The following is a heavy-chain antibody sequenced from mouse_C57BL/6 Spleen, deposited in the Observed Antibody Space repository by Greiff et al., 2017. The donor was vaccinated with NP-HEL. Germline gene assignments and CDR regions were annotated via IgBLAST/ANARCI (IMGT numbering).Heavy chain of an antibody. V-gene: IGHV3-6*01. CDR1: GYSITSGYY. CDR3: ARYYYGSRRDYWYFDV. CDR2: ISYDGSN. Sequence: EVQLQESGPGLVKPSQSLSLTCSVTGYSITSGYYWNWIRQFPGNKLEWMGYISYDGSNNYNPSLKNRISITRDTSKNQFFLKLNSVTTEDTATYYCARYYYGSRRDYWYFDVWGTGTTVTVSS. J-gene: IGHJ1*03. D-gene: IGHD1-1*01.